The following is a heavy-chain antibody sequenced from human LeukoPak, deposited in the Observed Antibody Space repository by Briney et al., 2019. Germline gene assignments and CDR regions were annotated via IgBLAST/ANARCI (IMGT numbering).Heavy chain of an antibody. J-gene: IGHJ6*03. V-gene: IGHV1-18*01. CDR3: ARVSPVVPAASPRYYYYMDV. Sequence: ASVKVSCKASGYTFTSYGISWVRQAPGQGLEWMGWISAYNGNTNYAQKLQGRVTMTTDTSTSTAYMELRSLRSDDTAVYYCARVSPVVPAASPRYYYYMDVWGKGTTVTVSS. D-gene: IGHD2-2*01. CDR2: ISAYNGNT. CDR1: GYTFTSYG.